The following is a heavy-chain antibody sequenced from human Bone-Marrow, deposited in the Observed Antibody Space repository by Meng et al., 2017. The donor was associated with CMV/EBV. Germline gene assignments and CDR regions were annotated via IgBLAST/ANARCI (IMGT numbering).Heavy chain of an antibody. V-gene: IGHV3-7*01. Sequence: GGSLRLSCAASGFTFSSYSMNWVRQAPGKGLEWVANINGDGSVKHYVDSVKGRFTMSRDNAKNSVYLQLNGLRAEDTAVYYCAREYWGPEHWGQGTTVTVSS. D-gene: IGHD7-27*01. J-gene: IGHJ6*02. CDR1: GFTFSSYS. CDR2: INGDGSVK. CDR3: AREYWGPEH.